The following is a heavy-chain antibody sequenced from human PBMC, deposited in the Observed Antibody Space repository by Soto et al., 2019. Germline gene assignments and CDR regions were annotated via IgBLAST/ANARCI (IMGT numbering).Heavy chain of an antibody. J-gene: IGHJ4*02. CDR3: ARGNSGRTIFGVPNFDY. Sequence: PSETLSLTCTVSGGSISSGGYYWSWIRQHPGKGLEWIGYIYYSGSTYYNPSLKSRVTISVDTSKNQFSLKLSSVTAADTAVYYCARGNSGRTIFGVPNFDYWGQGTLVTVYS. CDR1: GGSISSGGYY. D-gene: IGHD3-3*01. V-gene: IGHV4-31*03. CDR2: IYYSGST.